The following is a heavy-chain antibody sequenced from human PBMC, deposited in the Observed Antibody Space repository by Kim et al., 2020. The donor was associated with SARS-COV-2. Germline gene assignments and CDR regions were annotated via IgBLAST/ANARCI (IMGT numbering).Heavy chain of an antibody. Sequence: ADSVKGRFTISRDNSKNTLYLQMNSLRAEDTAVYYCAKIVGATPGYFDYWGQGTLVTVSS. J-gene: IGHJ4*02. V-gene: IGHV3-23*01. D-gene: IGHD1-26*01. CDR3: AKIVGATPGYFDY.